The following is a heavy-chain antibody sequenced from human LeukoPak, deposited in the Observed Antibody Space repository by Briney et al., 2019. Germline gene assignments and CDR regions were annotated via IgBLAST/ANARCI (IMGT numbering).Heavy chain of an antibody. J-gene: IGHJ3*01. CDR3: ATNYDDSREAFDV. CDR2: ISGSGEDS. D-gene: IGHD3-3*01. V-gene: IGHV3-23*01. CDR1: GFTFSNFA. Sequence: GSLRLSCAASGFTFSNFAMNWVRQTPGKGLEWVSGISGSGEDSNHADSVTGRFIISRENSKNPLYLQMNSLRADDTAVYYCATNYDDSREAFDVWGQGTVVTVSS.